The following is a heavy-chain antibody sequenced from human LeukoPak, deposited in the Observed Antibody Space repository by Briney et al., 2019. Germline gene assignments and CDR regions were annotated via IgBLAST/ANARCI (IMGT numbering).Heavy chain of an antibody. Sequence: GGSLRLSCAASGFTFSSYSMNWVRQAPGKGLEWVSSISSSSSYIYYADSVKGRFTISRDNSKNTLYLQMSSLRAEDTAVYYCAKRMITFGGLKGGFDYWGQGTLVTVSS. V-gene: IGHV3-21*04. J-gene: IGHJ4*02. D-gene: IGHD3-16*01. CDR1: GFTFSSYS. CDR2: ISSSSSYI. CDR3: AKRMITFGGLKGGFDY.